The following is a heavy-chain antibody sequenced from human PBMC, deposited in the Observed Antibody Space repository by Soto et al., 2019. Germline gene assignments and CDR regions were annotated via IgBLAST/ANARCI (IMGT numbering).Heavy chain of an antibody. CDR1: GGSISSSSYY. V-gene: IGHV4-39*01. J-gene: IGHJ6*03. D-gene: IGHD6-6*01. Sequence: SETLSLTCTVSGGSISSSSYYWGWIRQPPGKGLEWIGSIYYSGSTYYNPSLKSRVTISVDTSKNQFSLKLSSVTAADTAVYYCASTSSSGYYYYYMDVWGKGTTVTVS. CDR3: ASTSSSGYYYYYMDV. CDR2: IYYSGST.